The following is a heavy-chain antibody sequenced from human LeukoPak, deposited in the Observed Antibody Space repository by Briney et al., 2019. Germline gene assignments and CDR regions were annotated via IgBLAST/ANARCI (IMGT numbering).Heavy chain of an antibody. V-gene: IGHV5-51*01. CDR2: IYPGDSDT. J-gene: IGHJ5*02. Sequence: GESLRISCMGSGYRFIIYWIGWVRQMPGKGLEWMGIIYPGDSDTRYSPSFQGQVTISADKSISTAYLQWSSLKASDTAMYYCARGLSVVSFAPWGQGTLVTVSS. D-gene: IGHD4-23*01. CDR3: ARGLSVVSFAP. CDR1: GYRFIIYW.